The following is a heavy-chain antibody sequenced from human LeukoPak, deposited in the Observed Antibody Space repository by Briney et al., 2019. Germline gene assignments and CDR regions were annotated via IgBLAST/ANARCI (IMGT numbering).Heavy chain of an antibody. Sequence: SETLSLTCTVSGGSISSSSYYWGWIRQPPGKGLEWIGYFYNSGRSTYNPSLKSRVTISADTSKNHFSLKLNSVTTADTAVYYCTRGAGWLIDYWGQGILVTVSS. CDR3: TRGAGWLIDY. D-gene: IGHD3-16*01. J-gene: IGHJ4*02. CDR2: FYNSGRS. V-gene: IGHV4-61*03. CDR1: GGSISSSSYY.